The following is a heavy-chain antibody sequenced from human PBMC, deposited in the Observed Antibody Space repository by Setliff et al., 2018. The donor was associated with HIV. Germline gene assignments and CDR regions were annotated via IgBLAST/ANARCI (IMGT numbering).Heavy chain of an antibody. CDR3: TTGTRLVD. D-gene: IGHD2-21*01. CDR1: GITFGNAW. J-gene: IGHJ4*02. V-gene: IGHV3-15*01. Sequence: GGSLRLSCAVSGITFGNAWMSWVRQAPGKGLEWVGRIKSKADGGATDYAAPVKGRFTISRDDSKNTLYLQMNSLKTEDTAVYYCTTGTRLVDWGQGAPVTVSS. CDR2: IKSKADGGAT.